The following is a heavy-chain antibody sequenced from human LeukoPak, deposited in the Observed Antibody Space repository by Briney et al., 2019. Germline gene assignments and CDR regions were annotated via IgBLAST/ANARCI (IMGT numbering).Heavy chain of an antibody. J-gene: IGHJ5*02. D-gene: IGHD1-26*01. CDR2: IYHGGST. Sequence: SETLSLTCTVSGYSISSGNYWGWIRQPPGKGLEWIGNIYHGGSTYYNPSLKSRVTISVDTSKNQFSLKLSSVTAADTAVYYCARDGTPSMSGEWFDPWGQGTLVTVSS. V-gene: IGHV4-38-2*02. CDR3: ARDGTPSMSGEWFDP. CDR1: GYSISSGNY.